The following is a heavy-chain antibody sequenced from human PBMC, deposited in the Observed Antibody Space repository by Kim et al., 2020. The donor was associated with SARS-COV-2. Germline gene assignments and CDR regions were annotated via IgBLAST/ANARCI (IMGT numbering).Heavy chain of an antibody. D-gene: IGHD6-13*01. Sequence: SETLSLTCAVYGGSFSGYYWSWIRQPPGKGLEWIGEINHSGSTNYNPSLKSRVTISVDTSKNQFSLKLSSVTAADTAVYYCARGAGSRPIYSSSWGSYYYYYGMDVWGQGTTVTVSS. V-gene: IGHV4-34*01. CDR2: INHSGST. CDR1: GGSFSGYY. J-gene: IGHJ6*02. CDR3: ARGAGSRPIYSSSWGSYYYYYGMDV.